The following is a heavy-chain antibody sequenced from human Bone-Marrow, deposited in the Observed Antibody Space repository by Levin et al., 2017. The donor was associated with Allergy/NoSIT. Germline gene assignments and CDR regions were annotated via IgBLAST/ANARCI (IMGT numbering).Heavy chain of an antibody. D-gene: IGHD2-2*01. CDR2: ISAYNGNT. J-gene: IGHJ6*02. CDR3: ARDGGRVGADIVVVPAASYYYYYGMDV. V-gene: IGHV1-18*01. CDR1: GYTFTSYG. Sequence: ASVKVSCKASGYTFTSYGISWVRQAPGQGLEWMGWISAYNGNTNYAQKLQGRVTMTTDTSTSTAYMELRSLRSDDTAVYYCARDGGRVGADIVVVPAASYYYYYGMDVWGQGTTVTVSS.